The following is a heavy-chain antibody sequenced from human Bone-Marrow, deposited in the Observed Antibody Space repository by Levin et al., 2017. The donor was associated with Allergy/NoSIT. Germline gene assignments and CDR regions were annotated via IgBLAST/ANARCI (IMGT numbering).Heavy chain of an antibody. D-gene: IGHD3/OR15-3a*01. CDR1: GFTFRRYW. V-gene: IGHV3-74*01. CDR3: VMDFSGAEDY. Sequence: GESLKISCAASGFTFRRYWMHWVRQAPGKGLVWVSRINEPGTTTSYADSVRGRFTISRDDAKKTLYLQMNSLRAEDTAVYYCVMDFSGAEDYWGQGTLVTVSS. J-gene: IGHJ4*02. CDR2: INEPGTTT.